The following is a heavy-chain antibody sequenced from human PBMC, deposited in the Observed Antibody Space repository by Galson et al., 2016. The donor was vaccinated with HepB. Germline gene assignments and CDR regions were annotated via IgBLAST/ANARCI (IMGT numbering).Heavy chain of an antibody. CDR3: AKDQGGVLPAGRGLDH. CDR2: ISYDGSNK. CDR1: GFTFSTYA. J-gene: IGHJ4*02. Sequence: SLRLSCAASGFTFSTYAMHWVRQAPGKGLEWVAFISYDGSNKYHGDSVKGRFTISRDNSKNMLYLRMNSLGPDDTAVYYCAKDQGGVLPAGRGLDHWGQGTLVTVSS. D-gene: IGHD2-2*01. V-gene: IGHV3-30*18.